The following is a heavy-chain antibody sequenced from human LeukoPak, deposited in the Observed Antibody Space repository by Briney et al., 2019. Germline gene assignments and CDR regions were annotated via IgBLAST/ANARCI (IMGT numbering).Heavy chain of an antibody. J-gene: IGHJ4*02. Sequence: GGSLRLSCGASGFTFSSSAMHWVRQGPGKGLGWGAYIAHHGNNKYYADSVKSRFTISRDNSKGSLYLQMNSLRADDTAVYYCAKDGSWSCTDWGQGTLVRVSS. V-gene: IGHV3-30*02. D-gene: IGHD2-8*02. CDR2: IAHHGNNK. CDR1: GFTFSSSA. CDR3: AKDGSWSCTD.